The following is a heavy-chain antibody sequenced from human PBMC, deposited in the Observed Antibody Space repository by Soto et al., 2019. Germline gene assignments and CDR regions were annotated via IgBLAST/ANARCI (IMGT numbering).Heavy chain of an antibody. CDR3: ASNSYRYIFYDY. Sequence: QVQLQESGAGLVKPSQTLSLTCTVSGDSISSGDYYWSWIRQPPGKGLEWIGYIYFSGSTYYNPSLKSRVTISVDTSKNQFSLKLSSVTAADTAVYYCASNSYRYIFYDYWGQGTLVTVSS. J-gene: IGHJ4*02. V-gene: IGHV4-30-4*01. CDR2: IYFSGST. D-gene: IGHD5-18*01. CDR1: GDSISSGDYY.